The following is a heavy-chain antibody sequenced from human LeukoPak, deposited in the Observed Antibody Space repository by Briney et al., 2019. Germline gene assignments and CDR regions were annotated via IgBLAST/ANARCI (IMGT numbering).Heavy chain of an antibody. CDR1: RYTFTSYD. V-gene: IGHV1-8*01. CDR2: MNPDSGNT. CDR3: TRGSHRGYCTTSDCYTVDF. Sequence: GASVTVSCKAARYTFTSYDINWVRQAPGQGLDWMGWMNPDSGNTGCAQKFQGRVTMTRNTSINTAYMELGGLTSDDTAIYFCTRGSHRGYCTTSDCYTVDFWGQGTLVSVSS. D-gene: IGHD2-8*01. J-gene: IGHJ4*02.